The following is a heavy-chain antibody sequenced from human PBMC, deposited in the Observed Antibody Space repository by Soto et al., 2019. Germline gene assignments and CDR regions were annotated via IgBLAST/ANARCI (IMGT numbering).Heavy chain of an antibody. D-gene: IGHD4-17*01. V-gene: IGHV1-8*01. CDR3: AXXLYGDNVDY. Sequence: QVQLVQSGAEVKKPGASVKVSCKASGYTFTSYDINWVRQATGQGLEWMGWMNPNSGNTGYAQKFXXXVTXTRNXSISTAYXXXSSXRSEDTAVYYCAXXLYGDNVDYWGKGTLVTVSS. J-gene: IGHJ4*02. CDR2: MNPNSGNT. CDR1: GYTFTSYD.